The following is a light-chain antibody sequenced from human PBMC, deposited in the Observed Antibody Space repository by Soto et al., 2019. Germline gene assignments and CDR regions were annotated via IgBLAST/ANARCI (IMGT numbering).Light chain of an antibody. CDR1: QSLLHSNGYNY. J-gene: IGKJ5*01. V-gene: IGKV2-28*01. CDR3: MQALQTPPT. CDR2: LGS. Sequence: DIVMTQSPLSLPVTPGEPASISCRSSQSLLHSNGYNYLDWYLQKPGQSPQLLIYLGSNRASGVPDRLSGSRSVTDFTLKISRVEAEDVGVYYCMQALQTPPTFGQGTRLEIK.